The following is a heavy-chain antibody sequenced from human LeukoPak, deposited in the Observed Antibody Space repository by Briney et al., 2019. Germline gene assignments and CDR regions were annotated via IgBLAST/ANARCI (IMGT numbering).Heavy chain of an antibody. D-gene: IGHD3-3*01. J-gene: IGHJ6*03. CDR1: GGSISSGSYY. CDR2: IYTSGST. CDR3: ARVITIFGVAPQVIYYYYMDV. V-gene: IGHV4-61*02. Sequence: SQTLSLTCTVSGGSISSGSYYWSWIRQPAGKGLEWIGRIYTSGSTNYNPSLKSRVTISVDTSKNQFSLKLSSVTAADTAVYYCARVITIFGVAPQVIYYYYMDVWGKGTTVTVSS.